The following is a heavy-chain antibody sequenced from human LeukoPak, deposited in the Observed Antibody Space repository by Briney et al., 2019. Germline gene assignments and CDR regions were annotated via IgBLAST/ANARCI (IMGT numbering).Heavy chain of an antibody. D-gene: IGHD3-22*01. CDR1: GFTVSTNY. V-gene: IGHV3-53*04. J-gene: IGHJ4*02. Sequence: GGSLRLSCAASGFTVSTNYMRWVRQAPGKGLEWVSVIYIGASTYYADSVKGRFTISRHKNTLFLEMNSLRREDTAVYYCGRVTSDTSGYYIDYWGQGTLVTVSS. CDR3: GRVTSDTSGYYIDY. CDR2: IYIGAST.